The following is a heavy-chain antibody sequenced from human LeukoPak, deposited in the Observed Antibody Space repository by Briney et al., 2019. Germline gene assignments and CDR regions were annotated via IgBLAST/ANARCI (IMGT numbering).Heavy chain of an antibody. CDR3: VRDSHWAFDY. D-gene: IGHD3-16*01. CDR1: EFSVGSNY. J-gene: IGHJ4*02. CDR2: IYSGGST. V-gene: IGHV3-66*01. Sequence: PGGSLRLSCAASEFSVGSNYMTWVRQAPGKGLEWVSLIYSGGSTYYADSVKGRFTISRDNSKNTLYLQMNSLRAEDTAFYYCVRDSHWAFDYWGQGTLVTVSS.